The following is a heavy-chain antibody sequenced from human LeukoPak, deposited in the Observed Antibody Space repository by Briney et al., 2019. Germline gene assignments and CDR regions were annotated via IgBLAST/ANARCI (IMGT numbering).Heavy chain of an antibody. Sequence: KSSETLSLTCTVSGGSISSYYWSWIRQPAGKGLEWIGRIYTSGSTNYNPSLKSRVTMSVDTSKNQFSLKLSPVTAADTAVYYCARDGDDCSGGSCYRRPGEFDPWGQGTLVTVSS. V-gene: IGHV4-4*07. CDR3: ARDGDDCSGGSCYRRPGEFDP. CDR1: GGSISSYY. D-gene: IGHD2-15*01. CDR2: IYTSGST. J-gene: IGHJ5*02.